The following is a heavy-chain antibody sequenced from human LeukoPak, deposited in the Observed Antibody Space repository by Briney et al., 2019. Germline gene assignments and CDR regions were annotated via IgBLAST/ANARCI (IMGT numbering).Heavy chain of an antibody. V-gene: IGHV3-11*04. D-gene: IGHD1-26*01. CDR3: ARDAELRASYFDY. CDR2: ISSSGSTI. J-gene: IGHJ4*02. Sequence: GGSLRLSCAASGFTFSDYYTSWIRQAPGKGLEGVSYISSSGSTIYYADSVKGRFTISRDNAKNSLYLQMNSLRAEDTAVYYCARDAELRASYFDYWGQGTLVTVSS. CDR1: GFTFSDYY.